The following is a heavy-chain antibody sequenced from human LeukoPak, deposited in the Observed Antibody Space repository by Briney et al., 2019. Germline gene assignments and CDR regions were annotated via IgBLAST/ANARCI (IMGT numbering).Heavy chain of an antibody. CDR3: AREGDYGDFDAFDM. Sequence: PSETLSLTCTLSGGSINNDGYYWGWIRQSAGKGLEWLGRIYSSGTTSYNPSLKRRVTLSVDTSKNQFSLNLTSVTAADTAVYYCAREGDYGDFDAFDMWGQGTVVTVSS. CDR1: GGSINNDGYY. D-gene: IGHD4-17*01. J-gene: IGHJ3*02. V-gene: IGHV4-61*02. CDR2: IYSSGTT.